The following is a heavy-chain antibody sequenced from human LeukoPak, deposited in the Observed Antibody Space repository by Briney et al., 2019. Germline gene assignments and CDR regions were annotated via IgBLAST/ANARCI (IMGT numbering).Heavy chain of an antibody. J-gene: IGHJ6*02. D-gene: IGHD2-2*01. CDR3: ARVGSAAIPYGMDV. V-gene: IGHV4-59*01. CDR1: GGSISSYY. Sequence: SETLSLTCTVSGGSISSYYWSWIRQPPGKGLEWIGYIYYSGSTNYNPSLKSRVTISVDTSKNQFSLKLSSVTAADTAVYYCARVGSAAIPYGMDVWGQGATVTVSS. CDR2: IYYSGST.